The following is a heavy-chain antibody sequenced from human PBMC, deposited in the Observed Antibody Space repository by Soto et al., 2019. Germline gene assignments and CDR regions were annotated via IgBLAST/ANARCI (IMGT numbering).Heavy chain of an antibody. V-gene: IGHV4-39*01. CDR2: FFIGGNT. J-gene: IGHJ6*02. Sequence: SETLSHTCPVSGGSISSSTYYWGWMRQPPGKGLEWIASFFIGGNTYYNPSLKSRVTISVDTSKNQFSLKLSSVTAADTAVYYCARGPRGSYRYYYGMDVWGQGTTVTVSS. CDR1: GGSISSSTYY. D-gene: IGHD3-16*02. CDR3: ARGPRGSYRYYYGMDV.